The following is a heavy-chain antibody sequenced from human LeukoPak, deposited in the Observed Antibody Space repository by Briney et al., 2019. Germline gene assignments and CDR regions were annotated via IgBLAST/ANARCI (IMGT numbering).Heavy chain of an antibody. V-gene: IGHV4-34*01. D-gene: IGHD5-18*01. J-gene: IGHJ4*02. CDR3: ARGVRKTALRI. CDR2: INHSIIT. Sequence: PSETLSLTCTVYGGSFSGYYWTWLRQSPGKGLEWIGEINHSIITNYNPSLESRVTISVDTSKRQFSLILRSMTAADTAVYYCARGVRKTALRIWGQGTLVTVSS. CDR1: GGSFSGYY.